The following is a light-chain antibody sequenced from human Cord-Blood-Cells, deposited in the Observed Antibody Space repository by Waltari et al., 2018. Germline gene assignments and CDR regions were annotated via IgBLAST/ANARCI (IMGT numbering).Light chain of an antibody. Sequence: AIQMTQSPSSLSASVGDRVTXTCRASQGIRNEXGWYQQKPGKAPKLLIYAASSLQSGVPSRFSGXXSGXXXTLXISSLXPEDFATYYCLQDXNYPWTFGQGTKVEIK. V-gene: IGKV1-6*01. CDR2: AAS. CDR3: LQDXNYPWT. J-gene: IGKJ1*01. CDR1: QGIRNE.